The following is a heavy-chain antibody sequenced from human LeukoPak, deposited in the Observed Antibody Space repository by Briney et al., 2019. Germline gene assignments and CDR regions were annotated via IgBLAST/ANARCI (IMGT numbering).Heavy chain of an antibody. CDR1: GGSISSSSYY. V-gene: IGHV4-39*01. CDR2: IYYSGST. Sequence: SETLSLTCTVSGGSISSSSYYWGWIRQPPGKGLEWIGSIYYSGSTYYNLSLKSRVTISVDTSKNQFSLKLSSVTAADTAVYYCARHDLYYDSSGYYPSFDYWGQGTLVTVSS. J-gene: IGHJ4*02. D-gene: IGHD3-22*01. CDR3: ARHDLYYDSSGYYPSFDY.